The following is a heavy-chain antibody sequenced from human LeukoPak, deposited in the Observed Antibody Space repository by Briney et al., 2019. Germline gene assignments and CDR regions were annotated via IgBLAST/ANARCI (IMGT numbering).Heavy chain of an antibody. CDR3: ARPLPTSAADTRGYFDY. V-gene: IGHV4-39*01. D-gene: IGHD2-2*01. CDR2: LYYGENS. J-gene: IGHJ4*02. CDR1: GGSISIISSRTYY. Sequence: KPSETLSLTCSVSGGSISIISSRTYYWGWIRQAPGKGLEWIGSLYYGENSHYNPSLKSRATLSVDTSNNQFSLKLTSVTAADAAVYFCARPLPTSAADTRGYFDYWGQGTVVTVSS.